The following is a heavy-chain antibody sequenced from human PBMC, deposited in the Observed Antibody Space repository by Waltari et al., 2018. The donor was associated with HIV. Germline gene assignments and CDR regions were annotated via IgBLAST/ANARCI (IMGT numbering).Heavy chain of an antibody. D-gene: IGHD6-13*01. J-gene: IGHJ6*02. CDR3: ARGAAGYYYYVMDV. V-gene: IGHV1-18*01. CDR1: GYTFTSYG. CDR2: ISVYNGHT. Sequence: QVQLVQSGAEVKKPGAPVQVSCKASGYTFTSYGISWVRQAPGQGLEWMGWISVYNGHTNYAQKLQGRVTMTTDTSTSTAYMELRSLRSDDTAVYYCARGAAGYYYYVMDVWGQGTTVTVSS.